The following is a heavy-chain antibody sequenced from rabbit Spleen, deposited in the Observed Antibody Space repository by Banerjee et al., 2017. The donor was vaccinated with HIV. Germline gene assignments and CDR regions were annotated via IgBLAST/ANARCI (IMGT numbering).Heavy chain of an antibody. CDR2: IDPLFGTT. D-gene: IGHD5-1*01. CDR3: ARDLVGVIGWNFYL. J-gene: IGHJ4*01. V-gene: IGHV1S47*01. Sequence: QEQLMESGGGLVQPGGSLKLSCKASGFDFSRTGVSWVRQAPGKGLEWIGYIDPLFGTTYYANWVNGRFTISSHNAQNTLYLQVKSLTAADRATYFCARDLVGVIGWNFYLWGPGTRSPS. CDR1: GFDFSRTG.